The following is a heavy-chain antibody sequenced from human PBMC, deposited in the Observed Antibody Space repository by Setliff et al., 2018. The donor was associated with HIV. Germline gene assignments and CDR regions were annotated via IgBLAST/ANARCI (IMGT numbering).Heavy chain of an antibody. CDR1: GGSISSSSYY. Sequence: SETLSLTCTVSGGSISSSSYYWGWIRQPPGKGLEWIGSISYSGSTYYNPSLKSRVTMSVDTSKNQFSLKLGSVTAADTAVYYCARAISTPSYYYHMDVWGTGTPVTVSS. CDR2: ISYSGST. V-gene: IGHV4-39*01. D-gene: IGHD3-10*01. CDR3: ARAISTPSYYYHMDV. J-gene: IGHJ6*03.